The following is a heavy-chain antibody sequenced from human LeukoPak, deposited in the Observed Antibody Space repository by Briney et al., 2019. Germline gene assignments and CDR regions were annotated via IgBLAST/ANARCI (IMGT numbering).Heavy chain of an antibody. J-gene: IGHJ4*02. CDR1: GYTFTSYG. CDR2: ISAYNGNT. CDR3: VRTPHGYYYDSSGSTSYFDY. V-gene: IGHV1-18*01. Sequence: GASVKVSCKASGYTFTSYGISWVRQAPGQGLEWMGWISAYNGNTNYAQKLQGRVTMTTDTSTSTAYMELRSLRSDDTAVYYCVRTPHGYYYDSSGSTSYFDYWGQGTLVTVSS. D-gene: IGHD3-22*01.